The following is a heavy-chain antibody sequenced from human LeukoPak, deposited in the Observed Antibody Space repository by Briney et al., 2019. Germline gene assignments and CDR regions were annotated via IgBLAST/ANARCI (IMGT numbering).Heavy chain of an antibody. Sequence: SETLSLTCTVSGGSISSYYWSWTRQPAGKGLEWIGRIYTSGSTNYNPSLKSRVTMSVDTSKNQFSLKLSSVTAADTAVYYCARGDSSGYSHFFDYWGQGTLVTVSS. V-gene: IGHV4-4*07. D-gene: IGHD3-22*01. CDR1: GGSISSYY. CDR3: ARGDSSGYSHFFDY. J-gene: IGHJ4*02. CDR2: IYTSGST.